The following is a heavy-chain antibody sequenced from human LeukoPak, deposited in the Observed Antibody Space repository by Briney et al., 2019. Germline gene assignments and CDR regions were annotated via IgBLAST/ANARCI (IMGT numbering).Heavy chain of an antibody. D-gene: IGHD5-18*01. CDR1: GFTFSSYG. CDR3: ASGYSYGPDY. CDR2: IRYDGSNK. V-gene: IGHV3-30*02. J-gene: IGHJ4*02. Sequence: GGSLRLSCAASGFTFSSYGMHWVRQAPGKGLEWVAFIRYDGSNKYYADSVKGRFTISRDNSKNALYLQMNSLRAEDTAVYYCASGYSYGPDYWGQGTLVTVSS.